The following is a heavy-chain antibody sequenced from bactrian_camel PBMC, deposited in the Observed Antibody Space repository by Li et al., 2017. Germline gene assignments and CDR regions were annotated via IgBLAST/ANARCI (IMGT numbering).Heavy chain of an antibody. V-gene: IGHV3S40*01. CDR2: IDSGGGST. Sequence: VQLVESGGGSVQPGGSLRISCAASGFTFSNYDMSWVRQAPGKGLEWVSAIDSGGGSTYYADSVKGQFTISRDNANSTLYLQMNSLKSEDTALYYCTAAEGSGTFLSRYWGQGTQVTVS. J-gene: IGHJ4*01. CDR1: GFTFSNYD. CDR3: TAAEGSGTFLSRY. D-gene: IGHD2*01.